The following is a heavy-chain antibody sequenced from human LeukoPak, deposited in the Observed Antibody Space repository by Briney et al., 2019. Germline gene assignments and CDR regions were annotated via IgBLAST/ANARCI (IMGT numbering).Heavy chain of an antibody. Sequence: PGGSLRLSCAASGFTFSSYWMNWARQAPGKGLEWVASINHNGNVNYYVDSVKGRFTISRDNAKNSLYLQMSNLRAEDTAVYYCVYYGSGSYYFSYFDYWGQGTLVTVSS. CDR2: INHNGNVN. V-gene: IGHV3-7*03. CDR1: GFTFSSYW. CDR3: VYYGSGSYYFSYFDY. D-gene: IGHD3-10*01. J-gene: IGHJ4*02.